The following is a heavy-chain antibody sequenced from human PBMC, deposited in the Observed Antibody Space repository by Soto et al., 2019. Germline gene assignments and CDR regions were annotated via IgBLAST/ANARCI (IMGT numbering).Heavy chain of an antibody. J-gene: IGHJ4*02. D-gene: IGHD4-17*01. CDR2: VNWNDNK. Sequence: QITLKESGPTLVEPTQTLTLTCTFSGFSLSTSGVGVGWIRQPPGQALEWLAFVNWNDNKRYSPSLNSRLTVTKDTSKNQVVLTMPNIGAVDTGTYYCAHRRPTVITPFDYWGQGILVTVSS. CDR1: GFSLSTSGVG. V-gene: IGHV2-5*01. CDR3: AHRRPTVITPFDY.